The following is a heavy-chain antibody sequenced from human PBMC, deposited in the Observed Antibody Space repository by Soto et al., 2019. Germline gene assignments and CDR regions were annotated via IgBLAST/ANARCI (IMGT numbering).Heavy chain of an antibody. Sequence: PGGSLRLSCAASGFTFSSYAMHWVRQAPGKGLEWVAVISYDGSNKYYADSVKGRFTISRDNSKNTLYLQMNSLRAEDTAVYYCARDQGATYAFDIWGQGTMVTVSS. J-gene: IGHJ3*02. D-gene: IGHD1-26*01. V-gene: IGHV3-30-3*01. CDR1: GFTFSSYA. CDR2: ISYDGSNK. CDR3: ARDQGATYAFDI.